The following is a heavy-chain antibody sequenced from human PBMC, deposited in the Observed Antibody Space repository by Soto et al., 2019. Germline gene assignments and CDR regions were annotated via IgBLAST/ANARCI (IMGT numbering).Heavy chain of an antibody. Sequence: GESLKVTCNGSGYSFTSYWICWVRQMPWKGLEWMGIIYPGDSDTRYSPSFQGQVAISADKSINTAYLQWSSLKASDTAMYYCARLQYYYDSSGYAYYYYYGMDVWGQGTTVTVSS. CDR3: ARLQYYYDSSGYAYYYYYGMDV. V-gene: IGHV5-51*01. D-gene: IGHD3-22*01. CDR2: IYPGDSDT. CDR1: GYSFTSYW. J-gene: IGHJ6*02.